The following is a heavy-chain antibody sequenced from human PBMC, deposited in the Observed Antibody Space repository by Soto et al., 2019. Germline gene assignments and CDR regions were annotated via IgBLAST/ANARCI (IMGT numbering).Heavy chain of an antibody. V-gene: IGHV3-30-3*01. CDR1: GFTFTGYS. CDR2: TSSDGVTK. J-gene: IGHJ5*02. Sequence: QVQLMESGGGVVQPGGSVRLSYETSGFTFTGYSMHWFRQAPGKGLEWVAVTSSDGVTKFYADSVKGRFTVSRDNSRNTLFLAMNSLRNEDQGIYYCAREVVLTQWSFETWGKGILVTVSS. D-gene: IGHD2-8*01. CDR3: AREVVLTQWSFET.